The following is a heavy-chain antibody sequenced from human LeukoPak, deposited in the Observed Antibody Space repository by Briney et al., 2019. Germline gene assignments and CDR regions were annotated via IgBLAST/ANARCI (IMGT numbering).Heavy chain of an antibody. CDR1: GYIFTSYG. CDR2: ISAYNGNT. CDR3: ARDSSQNYYDSSGYYNYYYYYGMDV. Sequence: ASVKVSCKASGYIFTSYGISWVRQAPGQGLEWMGWISAYNGNTNYAQKLQGRVTMTTDTSTSTAYMELRSLRSDDTAVYYCARDSSQNYYDSSGYYNYYYYYGMDVWGQGTTVTVSS. D-gene: IGHD3-22*01. V-gene: IGHV1-18*01. J-gene: IGHJ6*02.